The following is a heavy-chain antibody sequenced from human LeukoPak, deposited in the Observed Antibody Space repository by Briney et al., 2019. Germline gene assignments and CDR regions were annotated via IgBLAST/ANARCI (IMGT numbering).Heavy chain of an antibody. D-gene: IGHD3-22*01. CDR3: ARGYYDSSGYNTFDY. CDR2: IYSDGRT. J-gene: IGHJ4*02. Sequence: PGGSLRLSCAASGFTVSNKYMSWVRQAPGQGLGWDSTIYSDGRTYYADSVKGRFTISRDNSKNTLYLQVNSLRAEDTAVYYCARGYYDSSGYNTFDYWGQGTLATVSS. V-gene: IGHV3-53*01. CDR1: GFTVSNKY.